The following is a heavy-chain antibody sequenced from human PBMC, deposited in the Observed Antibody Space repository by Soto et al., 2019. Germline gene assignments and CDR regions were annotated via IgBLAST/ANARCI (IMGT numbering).Heavy chain of an antibody. CDR1: GFTFSSNA. Sequence: EVQLLESGGGLVQPGGSLRLSCAASGFTFSSNAMSWVRQAPGKGLEWVSAISGSGGSTYYADSVTGRFTISRDNSKNTLYLQMNCRRAEDTAVYYCAKGGNSGSYAYYFGYWGQGTLVTVSS. V-gene: IGHV3-23*01. CDR2: ISGSGGST. J-gene: IGHJ4*02. CDR3: AKGGNSGSYAYYFGY. D-gene: IGHD1-26*01.